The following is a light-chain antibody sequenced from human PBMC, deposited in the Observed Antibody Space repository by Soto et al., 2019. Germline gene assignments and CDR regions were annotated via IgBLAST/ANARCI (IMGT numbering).Light chain of an antibody. V-gene: IGKV1-9*01. CDR3: QQLNSYPSA. J-gene: IGKJ3*01. CDR2: AAS. CDR1: QGISSY. Sequence: DIQLTQSPSFLSASVGDRATITCRASQGISSYLAWYQQKPGKAPKLLIYAASTLQSGVPSRFSGSGSGTDFTLTISSLPPEDFEAYYCQQLNSYPSAFGPGTKVDIK.